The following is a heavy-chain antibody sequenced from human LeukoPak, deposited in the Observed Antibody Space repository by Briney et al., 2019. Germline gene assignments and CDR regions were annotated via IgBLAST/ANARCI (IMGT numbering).Heavy chain of an antibody. Sequence: GASVKVSCKASGYTFTSYGISWVRQAPGQGLEWMGIINPSGGSTSYAQKFQGRVTMTRDTSTSTVYMELSSLRSEDTAVYYCASYSYYYGSGKVYWGQGTLVTVSS. J-gene: IGHJ4*02. CDR1: GYTFTSYG. V-gene: IGHV1-46*01. CDR3: ASYSYYYGSGKVY. CDR2: INPSGGST. D-gene: IGHD3-10*01.